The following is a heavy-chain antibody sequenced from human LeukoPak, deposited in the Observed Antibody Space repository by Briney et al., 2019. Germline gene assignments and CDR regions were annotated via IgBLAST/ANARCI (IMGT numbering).Heavy chain of an antibody. D-gene: IGHD5-12*01. CDR3: ARYRGASGYHFDY. CDR1: GGSFSGYY. V-gene: IGHV4-34*01. J-gene: IGHJ4*02. CDR2: INHSGST. Sequence: KTSETLSLTCAVYGGSFSGYYWSWIRQPPGKGLEWIGEINHSGSTNYNPSLKSRVTISVDKSKNQFSLKLSSVTAADTAMYYCARYRGASGYHFDYWGQGTLVTVSS.